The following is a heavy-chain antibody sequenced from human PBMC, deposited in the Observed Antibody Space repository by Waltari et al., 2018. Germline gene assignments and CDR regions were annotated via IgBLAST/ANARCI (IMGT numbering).Heavy chain of an antibody. CDR1: GFIFSNYA. J-gene: IGHJ4*02. CDR2: ISGDGVRT. Sequence: EVQLLMSGGGLVQPGGSLKLSCTASGFIFSNYAMHWVRQSPGSGLQWDSGISGDGVRTYYADSVKGRFTISRDNSKNTLFLQMDSLRAEDAALYFCAKDREAMSAMVTVTYFDSWGQGARVSVSS. CDR3: AKDREAMSAMVTVTYFDS. D-gene: IGHD5-18*01. V-gene: IGHV3-23*01.